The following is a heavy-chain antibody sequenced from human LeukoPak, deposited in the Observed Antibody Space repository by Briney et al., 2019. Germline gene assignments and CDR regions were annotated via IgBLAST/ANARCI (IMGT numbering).Heavy chain of an antibody. Sequence: SETLSLTCAVSGGSISSNNWWGWVRQPPGKGLEWIGEIYHSGSPNYNPSHKSRVTISVDKSRNHFSLNLSSVTAADTAVYYCARVNINNWHSCDYWGQGTLVTVSS. J-gene: IGHJ4*02. V-gene: IGHV4-4*02. CDR3: ARVNINNWHSCDY. CDR2: IYHSGSP. D-gene: IGHD1-1*01. CDR1: GGSISSNNW.